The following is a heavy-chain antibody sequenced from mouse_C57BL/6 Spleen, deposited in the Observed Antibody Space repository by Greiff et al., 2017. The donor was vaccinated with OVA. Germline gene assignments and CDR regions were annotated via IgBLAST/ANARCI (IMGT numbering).Heavy chain of an antibody. V-gene: IGHV5-4*03. CDR3: ARAFTTVVAYYAMDY. CDR1: GFTFSSYA. Sequence: EVMLVESGGGLVKPGGSLKLSCAASGFTFSSYAMSWVRQTPEKRLEWVATISDGGSYTYYPDNVKGRFTISRDNAKNNLYLQMSHLKSEDTAMYYCARAFTTVVAYYAMDYWGQGTSVTVSS. J-gene: IGHJ4*01. D-gene: IGHD1-1*01. CDR2: ISDGGSYT.